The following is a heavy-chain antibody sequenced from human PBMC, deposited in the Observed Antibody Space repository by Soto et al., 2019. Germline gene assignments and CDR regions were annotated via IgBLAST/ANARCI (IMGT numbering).Heavy chain of an antibody. CDR1: GYTFTSYD. CDR3: ARGSTVTTDYYYYGMDV. V-gene: IGHV1-8*01. D-gene: IGHD4-17*01. J-gene: IGHJ6*02. CDR2: TNPNSGNT. Sequence: QVQLVQSGAEVKKPGASVKVSCKASGYTFTSYDINWVRQATGQGLEWMGWTNPNSGNTGYAQKFQGRVTMTRNTSISTAYMELSSTRSADTAVYYCARGSTVTTDYYYYGMDVWGQGTTVTVSS.